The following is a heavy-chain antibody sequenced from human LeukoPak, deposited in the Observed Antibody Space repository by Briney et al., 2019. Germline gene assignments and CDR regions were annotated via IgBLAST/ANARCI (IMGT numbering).Heavy chain of an antibody. D-gene: IGHD2-15*01. J-gene: IGHJ6*03. Sequence: SETLSLTCGVYGGSFSDYYWSWIRQPPGKGLEWIGEINHSGSTHYSPSLKSRVTMSGDTSKNQFSLKLSSVTAADTAAYYCARLGYCSGGSCYYYYYMDVWGKGTTVTISS. CDR2: INHSGST. CDR1: GGSFSDYY. V-gene: IGHV4-34*01. CDR3: ARLGYCSGGSCYYYYYMDV.